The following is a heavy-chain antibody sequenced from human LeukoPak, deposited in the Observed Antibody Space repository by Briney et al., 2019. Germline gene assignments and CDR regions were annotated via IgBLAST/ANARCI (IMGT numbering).Heavy chain of an antibody. V-gene: IGHV3-49*04. CDR3: TGGPTQLWLYYSMDV. Sequence: GRSLRLSCTASGFTSGDHAMSWVRQAPGRGLEWLGFIRSKAYGATREYAASVKGRFTISRDDSTSIAYLQMNSLKTEDTAVYYCTGGPTQLWLYYSMDVWGQGTTVIVSS. J-gene: IGHJ6*02. D-gene: IGHD5-18*01. CDR2: IRSKAYGATR. CDR1: GFTSGDHA.